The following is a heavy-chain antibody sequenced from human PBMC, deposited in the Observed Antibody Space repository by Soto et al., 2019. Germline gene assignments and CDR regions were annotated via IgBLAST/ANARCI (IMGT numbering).Heavy chain of an antibody. CDR3: ASSIVGGGPYGFDI. D-gene: IGHD1-26*01. CDR2: IIPIFGTA. V-gene: IGHV1-69*13. CDR1: GGTFSIYA. Sequence: SVKVSCKASGGTFSIYAISWVRQTPGQGLEWMGGIIPIFGTANYAQKFQGRVTITADESTSTAYMELSSLRSEDTAVYYCASSIVGGGPYGFDIWGQGTMVTVSS. J-gene: IGHJ3*02.